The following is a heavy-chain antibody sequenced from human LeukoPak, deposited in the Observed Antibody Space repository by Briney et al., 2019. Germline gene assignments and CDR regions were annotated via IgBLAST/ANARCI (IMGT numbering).Heavy chain of an antibody. Sequence: PSETLSLTCAVYGGSFSGYYWSWIRQPPGKGLEWIGEINHSGSTNYNPSLKSRVTISVDTSKSQFSLKLSSVTAADTAVYYCARVPKGPFNYYDSSGYPFDYWGQGTLVTVSS. CDR1: GGSFSGYY. V-gene: IGHV4-34*01. D-gene: IGHD3-22*01. CDR3: ARVPKGPFNYYDSSGYPFDY. CDR2: INHSGST. J-gene: IGHJ4*02.